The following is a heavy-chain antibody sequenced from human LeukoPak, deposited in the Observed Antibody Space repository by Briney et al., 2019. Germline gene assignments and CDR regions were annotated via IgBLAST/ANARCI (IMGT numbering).Heavy chain of an antibody. CDR2: ISSSSSYI. J-gene: IGHJ4*02. CDR1: GFTFSSYS. Sequence: PGGSLRLSCAASGFTFSSYSMNWVRQAPGKGLEWVSSISSSSSYIYYADSVKGRFTISRDNAKNSLYLQMNSLRAEDTAVYYCARDPEYYDILTGYYPEWGQGTLVTVSS. CDR3: ARDPEYYDILTGYYPE. D-gene: IGHD3-9*01. V-gene: IGHV3-21*01.